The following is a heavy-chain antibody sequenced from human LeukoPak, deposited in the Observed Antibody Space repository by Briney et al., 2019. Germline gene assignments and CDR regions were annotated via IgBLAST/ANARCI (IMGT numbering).Heavy chain of an antibody. J-gene: IGHJ2*01. CDR1: GGSISSGGYY. D-gene: IGHD3-22*01. Sequence: SETLSLTCTVSGGSISSGGYYWSWIRQHPGKGLEWIGYIYYSGSTNYNPSLKSRVTISVDTSKNQFSLKLSSVTAADTAVYYCARDSSGSYIHDWYFDLWGRGTLVTVSS. V-gene: IGHV4-61*08. CDR3: ARDSSGSYIHDWYFDL. CDR2: IYYSGST.